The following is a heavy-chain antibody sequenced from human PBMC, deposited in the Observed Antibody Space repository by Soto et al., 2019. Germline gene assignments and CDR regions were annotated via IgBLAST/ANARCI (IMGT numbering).Heavy chain of an antibody. CDR3: ARDLGDSSGYYYKNFDY. CDR2: IIPIFGTA. Sequence: SVKVSCKASGGTFSSYAISWVRQAPGQGLEWMGGIIPIFGTANYAQKFQGRVTITADESTSTAYMELSSLRSEDTAVYYCARDLGDSSGYYYKNFDYWGQGTLVTVSS. CDR1: GGTFSSYA. V-gene: IGHV1-69*13. D-gene: IGHD3-22*01. J-gene: IGHJ4*02.